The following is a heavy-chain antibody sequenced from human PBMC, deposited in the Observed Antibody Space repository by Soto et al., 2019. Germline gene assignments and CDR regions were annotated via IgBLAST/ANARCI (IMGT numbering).Heavy chain of an antibody. V-gene: IGHV4-34*01. D-gene: IGHD3-10*01. J-gene: IGHJ4*02. CDR1: GGSFSGYY. CDR2: INHSGST. CDR3: ARTPNNYYYGSGSYYKGTIFDY. Sequence: PSETLSLTCAVYGGSFSGYYWSWIRQPPGKGLEWIGEINHSGSTNYNPSLKSRVTISVDTSKNQFSLKLSSVTAADTAVYYCARTPNNYYYGSGSYYKGTIFDYWGQGSLVTVSS.